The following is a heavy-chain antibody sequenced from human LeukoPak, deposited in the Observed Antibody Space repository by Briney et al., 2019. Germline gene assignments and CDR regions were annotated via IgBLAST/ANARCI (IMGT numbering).Heavy chain of an antibody. CDR2: INTNTGNP. Sequence: ASVKVSCKASGYTFTNYPMIWVRQAPGQGLECMGWINTNTGNPTYAQGFTGRFLFSLDTSVGTTYLQIISLKTEDTAVYYCARGGYSRGQGSPFDYWGQGTLFTVSS. CDR1: GYTFTNYP. V-gene: IGHV7-4-1*02. J-gene: IGHJ4*02. D-gene: IGHD6-19*01. CDR3: ARGGYSRGQGSPFDY.